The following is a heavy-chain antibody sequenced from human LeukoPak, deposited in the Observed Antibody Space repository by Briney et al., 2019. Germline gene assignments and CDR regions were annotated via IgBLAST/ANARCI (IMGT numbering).Heavy chain of an antibody. CDR2: ISAYNGNK. CDR3: ARDRSGNYGRPFDY. J-gene: IGHJ4*02. CDR1: GGTFSSYA. Sequence: ASVKVSCKASGGTFSSYAISWVRQAPGQGLEWMGWISAYNGNKNYAQKFQGRVTMTTDTSTSTAYMELRSLTSDDTAVYFCARDRSGNYGRPFDYWGQGALVTVSS. V-gene: IGHV1-18*01. D-gene: IGHD3-10*01.